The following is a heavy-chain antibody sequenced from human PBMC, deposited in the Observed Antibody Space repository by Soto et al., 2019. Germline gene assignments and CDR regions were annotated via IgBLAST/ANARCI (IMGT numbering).Heavy chain of an antibody. Sequence: PGGSLRLSCAASGFTFSTYLMSWVRQAPGKGLEWVANIKYDGSETYYVDSVKGRFTISRDNAKNSLYLQMNSLRGEDTAVYYCARYSSAWGLWGQGTLVPVSS. CDR2: IKYDGSET. J-gene: IGHJ4*02. D-gene: IGHD6-19*01. CDR3: ARYSSAWGL. V-gene: IGHV3-7*01. CDR1: GFTFSTYL.